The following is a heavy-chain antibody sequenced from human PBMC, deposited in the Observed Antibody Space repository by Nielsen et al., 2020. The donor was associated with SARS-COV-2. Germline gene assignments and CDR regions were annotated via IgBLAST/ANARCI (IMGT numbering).Heavy chain of an antibody. D-gene: IGHD3-22*01. J-gene: IGHJ3*02. CDR1: GGSISSGGYY. V-gene: IGHV4-61*08. CDR3: ARVIVATTFDI. CDR2: IYYSGST. Sequence: SETLSLTCTVSGGSISSGGYYWSWIRQHPGKGLEWIGYIYYSGSTNYNPSLKSRVTISVDTSKNQFSLKLSSVTAADTAVYYCARVIVATTFDIWGQGTMVTVSS.